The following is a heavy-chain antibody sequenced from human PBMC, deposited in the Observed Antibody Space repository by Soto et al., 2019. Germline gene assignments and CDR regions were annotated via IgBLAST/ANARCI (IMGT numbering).Heavy chain of an antibody. V-gene: IGHV3-21*01. Sequence: GGSLRLSCAASGFTFSSYSMNWVRQAPGKGLEWVSSISSSSSYIYYADSVKGRFTISRDNAKNSLYLQMNSLRAEDTAVYYCARGRITIFGVVLYGMDVWGQGTTVTVSS. D-gene: IGHD3-3*01. CDR2: ISSSSSYI. J-gene: IGHJ6*02. CDR3: ARGRITIFGVVLYGMDV. CDR1: GFTFSSYS.